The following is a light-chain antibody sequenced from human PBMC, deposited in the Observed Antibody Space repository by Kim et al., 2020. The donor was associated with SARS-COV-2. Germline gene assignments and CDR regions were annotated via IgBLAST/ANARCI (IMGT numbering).Light chain of an antibody. V-gene: IGKV3-20*01. CDR2: GAS. CDR1: QGVGSSC. Sequence: PSGETATVACGASQGVGSSCLAWYQHKPGQATRHLIYGASSRATGIPDRFSGSGYGTDCTLSINRLEPEDFAGYYCKKYGTSPETFGGATKVDIK. CDR3: KKYGTSPET. J-gene: IGKJ4*01.